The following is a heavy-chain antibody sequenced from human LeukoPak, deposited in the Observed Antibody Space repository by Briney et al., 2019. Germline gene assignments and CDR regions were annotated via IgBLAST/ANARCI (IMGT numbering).Heavy chain of an antibody. CDR3: ARNPPNYYDSSGRMGAFDV. V-gene: IGHV4-39*01. J-gene: IGHJ3*01. CDR2: VHHSGIT. D-gene: IGHD3-22*01. CDR1: GGFISSGGYY. Sequence: SETLSLTCVVSGGFISSGGYYWGWIRHPPEKGLEWIGSVHHSGITYYNTSLKSRVTISVDKSKNQFSLELTSVTAADTAVYYCARNPPNYYDSSGRMGAFDVWGQGTMVTVSS.